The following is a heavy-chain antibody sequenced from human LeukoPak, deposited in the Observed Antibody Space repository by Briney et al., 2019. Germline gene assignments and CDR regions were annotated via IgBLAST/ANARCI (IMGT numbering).Heavy chain of an antibody. CDR3: ARDPGFDYSP. CDR1: GFTFSNYE. J-gene: IGHJ4*02. V-gene: IGHV3-48*03. CDR2: ISSSGTTT. Sequence: GGSLRLSCAASGFTFSNYEMNWVRQAPGKGLEWVSYISSSGTTTYYTDSVKGRFTVSRDNAKSSLYLQMDSLRADDTAVYYCARDPGFDYSPWGQGTLVTVSS. D-gene: IGHD4-11*01.